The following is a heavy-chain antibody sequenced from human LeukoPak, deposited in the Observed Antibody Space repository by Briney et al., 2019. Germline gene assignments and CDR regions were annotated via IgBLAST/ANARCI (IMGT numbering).Heavy chain of an antibody. CDR3: ATWAPYYYDSSDKLSGAFDI. D-gene: IGHD3-22*01. V-gene: IGHV1-8*02. CDR1: GYTFTSYD. Sequence: GASVKVSCKASGYTFTSYDINWVRQATGQGLEWMGWMNPNSGNTGYAQKFQGRVTMTEDTSTDTAYMELSSLRSEDTAVYYCATWAPYYYDSSDKLSGAFDIWGQGTMVTVSS. CDR2: MNPNSGNT. J-gene: IGHJ3*02.